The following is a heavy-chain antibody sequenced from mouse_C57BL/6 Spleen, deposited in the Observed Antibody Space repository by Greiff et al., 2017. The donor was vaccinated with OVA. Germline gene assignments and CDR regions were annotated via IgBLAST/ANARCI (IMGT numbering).Heavy chain of an antibody. V-gene: IGHV5-17*01. CDR1: GFSFSDYG. D-gene: IGHD1-1*01. Sequence: EVHLVESGGGLVKPGGSLKLSCAASGFSFSDYGMHWVRQAQEKGLEWVAYISSGSSTIYSADTVKGRFTSSRDNAKNTLLLQMTSLRSEDTAMYYWARDGRGGFAYWGQGTLVTVSA. J-gene: IGHJ3*01. CDR3: ARDGRGGFAY. CDR2: ISSGSSTI.